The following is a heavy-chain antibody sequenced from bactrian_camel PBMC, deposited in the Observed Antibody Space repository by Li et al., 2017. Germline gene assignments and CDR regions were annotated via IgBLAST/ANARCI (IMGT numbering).Heavy chain of an antibody. D-gene: IGHD6*01. Sequence: HVQLVESGGGLVQPGGSPRLSCTASGFAFSKYAMSWVRQVPGKGLEWISAINSGGGRTYNADSVKGRFTISRDNAKNTLYLQLNSLKTEDTAMYYCAKVGYGGSWWQFSYWGQGTQVTVS. CDR2: INSGGGRT. V-gene: IGHV3S1*01. CDR3: AKVGYGGSWWQFSY. J-gene: IGHJ4*01. CDR1: GFAFSKYA.